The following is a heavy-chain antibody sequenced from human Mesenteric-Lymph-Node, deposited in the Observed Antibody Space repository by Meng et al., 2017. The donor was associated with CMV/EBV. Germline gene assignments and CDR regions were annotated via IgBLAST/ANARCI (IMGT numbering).Heavy chain of an antibody. J-gene: IGHJ6*02. D-gene: IGHD1-20*01. CDR3: AKQAGITGMGGDYYYYGMDL. CDR2: IYYSGIP. CDR1: GASIRSYY. Sequence: SETLSLTCTVSGASIRSYYWSWIRQPPGKGLEWIGDIYYSGIPKYNPSLKSRVFISVDTSRNQVSLNLHSVTAADTAVYYCAKQAGITGMGGDYYYYGMDLWGQGTPVTVSS. V-gene: IGHV4-59*01.